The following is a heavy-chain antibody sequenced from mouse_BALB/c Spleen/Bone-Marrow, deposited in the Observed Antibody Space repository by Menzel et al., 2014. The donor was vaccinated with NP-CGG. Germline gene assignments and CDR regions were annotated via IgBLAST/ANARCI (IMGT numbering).Heavy chain of an antibody. CDR2: ISYSGST. CDR3: ARGGYADAMDY. D-gene: IGHD2-14*01. J-gene: IGHJ4*01. V-gene: IGHV3-2*02. CDR1: GYSITSDYA. Sequence: VQLQQSGPGLVKPSQSLSLTCTVTGYSITSDYAWNWIRQFPGNKLEWMGYISYSGSTSYNPSLKSRVSITRDTSKNQFFLQLNSVTTEDTATYYCARGGYADAMDYWGQGTAVTVSS.